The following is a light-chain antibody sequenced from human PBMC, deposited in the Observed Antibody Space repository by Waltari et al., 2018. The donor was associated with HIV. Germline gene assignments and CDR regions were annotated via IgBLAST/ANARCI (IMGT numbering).Light chain of an antibody. CDR1: ELGDKY. Sequence: SYDLTQPPSVSVSPGQTATITCSRDELGDKYACWYQQKPGQSPILVIYQDTKRPAGIPERFSGSISGNTATLTISGTQAMDEADYYCQAWDSKTAYVFGTGTKVTVL. CDR3: QAWDSKTAYV. J-gene: IGLJ1*01. V-gene: IGLV3-1*01. CDR2: QDT.